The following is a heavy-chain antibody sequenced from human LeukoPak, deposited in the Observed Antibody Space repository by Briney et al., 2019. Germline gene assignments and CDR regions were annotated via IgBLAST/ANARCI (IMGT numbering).Heavy chain of an antibody. CDR3: ARTYGSSSWDYYYYYYMDV. D-gene: IGHD6-6*01. V-gene: IGHV4-59*11. Sequence: SETLSLTCTVSGGSISSHYWSWIRQPPGKGLKWIGYIYSSCSTNYNPSLKSRVTISVDTSKNQFSLRLSSVTAADTAVYYCARTYGSSSWDYYYYYYMDVWGKGTTVTVSS. J-gene: IGHJ6*03. CDR2: IYSSCST. CDR1: GGSISSHY.